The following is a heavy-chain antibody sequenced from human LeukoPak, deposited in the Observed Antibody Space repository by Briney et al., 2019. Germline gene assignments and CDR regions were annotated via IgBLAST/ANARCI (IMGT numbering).Heavy chain of an antibody. D-gene: IGHD1-26*01. CDR2: ISYDGSNK. CDR3: ASVEPRAFDY. Sequence: GRSLRLSCAASGFTFSSYAMHWVRQAPGKGLEWVAVISYDGSNKYYADSVKGRFTISRDNSKNTLYLQMNSLRAEDTAVYYCASVEPRAFDYWGQGTLVTVSS. J-gene: IGHJ4*02. V-gene: IGHV3-30-3*01. CDR1: GFTFSSYA.